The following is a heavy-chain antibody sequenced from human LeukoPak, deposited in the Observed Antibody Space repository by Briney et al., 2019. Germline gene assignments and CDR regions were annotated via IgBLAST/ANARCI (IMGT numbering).Heavy chain of an antibody. CDR3: AREGGFYRPLDY. D-gene: IGHD3-3*01. CDR1: GDSITSSF. Sequence: PSETLSLTCIVSGDSITSSFWSWIRQPAGKGLEWIGRIYSTGTANYNPSLKSRVTMSVDTSKNQFSLNLSSVTAADTAVYYCAREGGFYRPLDYSGQGTLVTVSS. CDR2: IYSTGTA. V-gene: IGHV4-4*07. J-gene: IGHJ4*02.